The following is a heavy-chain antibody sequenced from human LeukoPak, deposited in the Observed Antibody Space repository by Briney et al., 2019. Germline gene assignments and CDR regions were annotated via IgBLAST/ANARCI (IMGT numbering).Heavy chain of an antibody. Sequence: KAGGSLRLSCAASGFTFSSYSMNWVRQAPGKGLEWVSSISSSSSYIYYADSVRGRFTISRDNAKNSLYLQVNSLRAEDTAVYYCARAPSLRMVRGTNEQYYFNYWGQGTLVTVSS. J-gene: IGHJ4*02. D-gene: IGHD3-10*01. V-gene: IGHV3-21*01. CDR3: ARAPSLRMVRGTNEQYYFNY. CDR2: ISSSSSYI. CDR1: GFTFSSYS.